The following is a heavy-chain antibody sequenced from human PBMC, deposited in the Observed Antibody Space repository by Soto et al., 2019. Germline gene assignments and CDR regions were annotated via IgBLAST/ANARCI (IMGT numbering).Heavy chain of an antibody. CDR2: IYHSGRT. Sequence: QVQLQESGPGLVKPSGTLSLTCAVSGGSINSSNWWTWVRQPPGQGLEWIGEIYHSGRTNYNPCLKRRVTISIVTSKNQCSLKLASVTAADTAVYYCAGYYGSGSYYLDWFDPWGQGTLVTVSS. J-gene: IGHJ5*02. D-gene: IGHD3-10*01. CDR3: AGYYGSGSYYLDWFDP. CDR1: GGSINSSNW. V-gene: IGHV4-4*02.